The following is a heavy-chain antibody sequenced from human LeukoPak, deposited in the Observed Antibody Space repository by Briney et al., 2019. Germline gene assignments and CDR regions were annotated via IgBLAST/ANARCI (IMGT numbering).Heavy chain of an antibody. CDR2: VNQGGTGK. Sequence: GGSLRLSCAASGFRFSSQWMSWVRQAPGKGLEWVAIVNQGGTGKYYVDSVKGRFTISRDNAKNSLYLQMNSLRAEDTAVYYCARVYSSGWFATFDYWGQGTLVTVSS. V-gene: IGHV3-7*03. D-gene: IGHD6-19*01. CDR3: ARVYSSGWFATFDY. J-gene: IGHJ4*02. CDR1: GFRFSSQW.